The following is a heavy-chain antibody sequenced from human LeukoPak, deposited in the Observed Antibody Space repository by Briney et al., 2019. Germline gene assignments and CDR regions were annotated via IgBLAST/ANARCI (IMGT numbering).Heavy chain of an antibody. D-gene: IGHD2-2*02. V-gene: IGHV1-18*01. J-gene: IGHJ4*02. CDR3: ATTGLVVPAAIQFDY. Sequence: GASVKVSSKASRYTFTSYGIGWVRQAPGPRLEWMGWISAYNGNTNYAQKLQGRVTMTTDTSTSTAYMELRSLRSDDTAVYYCATTGLVVPAAIQFDYWGQGTLVTAS. CDR2: ISAYNGNT. CDR1: RYTFTSYG.